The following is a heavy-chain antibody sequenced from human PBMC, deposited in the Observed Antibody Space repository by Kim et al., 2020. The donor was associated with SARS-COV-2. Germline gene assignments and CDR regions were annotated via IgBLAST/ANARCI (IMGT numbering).Heavy chain of an antibody. J-gene: IGHJ3*02. Sequence: SPSFQDQVTISADKTISTAYLQWSSLKASDTAMYYCARLRLPGTKGAFDIWGQGTMVTVSS. V-gene: IGHV5-51*01. CDR3: ARLRLPGTKGAFDI. D-gene: IGHD1-1*01.